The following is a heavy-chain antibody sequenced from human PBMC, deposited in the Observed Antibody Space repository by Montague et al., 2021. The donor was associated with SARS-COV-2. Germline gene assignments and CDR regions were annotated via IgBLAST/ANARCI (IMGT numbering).Heavy chain of an antibody. CDR1: GGSISSYY. V-gene: IGHV4-59*08. Sequence: SETLYLTCTVSGGSISSYYWSWIRQPPGKGLEWIGYIYYSGSTNYNPSLKSRVTISVDTSKNQFSLKLSSVTAADTAVYYCARGTRVVGITPGFRYWGQGTQVAVSS. CDR3: ARGTRVVGITPGFRY. J-gene: IGHJ4*02. D-gene: IGHD3-22*01. CDR2: IYYSGST.